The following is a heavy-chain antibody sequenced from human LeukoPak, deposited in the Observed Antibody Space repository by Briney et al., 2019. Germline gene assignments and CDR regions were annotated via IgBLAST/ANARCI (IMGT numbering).Heavy chain of an antibody. Sequence: SETLSLTCTVSGGSISSYYWSWIRQPPGKGLEWIGYIYYSGSTNYNPSLKSRVTISVDTSKNQFSLKLSSVTAADTAVYYCASPSDSSGYYYWFDIWGQGTMVTVSS. D-gene: IGHD3-22*01. CDR1: GGSISSYY. CDR3: ASPSDSSGYYYWFDI. V-gene: IGHV4-59*08. J-gene: IGHJ3*02. CDR2: IYYSGST.